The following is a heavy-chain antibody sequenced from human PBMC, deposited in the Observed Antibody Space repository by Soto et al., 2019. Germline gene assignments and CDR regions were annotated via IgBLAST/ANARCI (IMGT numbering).Heavy chain of an antibody. CDR3: ARWGWKDIVVVPAARFDY. D-gene: IGHD2-2*01. J-gene: IGHJ4*02. Sequence: ASVKVSCKASGYTFTSYGISWVRQAPGQGLEWMGWISAYNGNTNYAQKLQGRVTMTTDTSTSTAYMELRSLRSDDTAVYYCARWGWKDIVVVPAARFDYWGQGTLVTVSS. CDR2: ISAYNGNT. CDR1: GYTFTSYG. V-gene: IGHV1-18*01.